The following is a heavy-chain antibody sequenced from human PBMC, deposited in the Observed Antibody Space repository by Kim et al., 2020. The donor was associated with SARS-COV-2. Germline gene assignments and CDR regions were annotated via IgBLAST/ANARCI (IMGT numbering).Heavy chain of an antibody. V-gene: IGHV4-39*07. J-gene: IGHJ3*02. D-gene: IGHD4-17*01. CDR1: GGSISSSSYY. Sequence: SETLSLTCTVSGGSISSSSYYWGWIRQPPGKGLEWIGSIYYSGSTYYNPSLKSRVTISVDTSKNQFSLKLSSVTAEDTAVYYCARDATVIQNAFDIWGQG. CDR2: IYYSGST. CDR3: ARDATVIQNAFDI.